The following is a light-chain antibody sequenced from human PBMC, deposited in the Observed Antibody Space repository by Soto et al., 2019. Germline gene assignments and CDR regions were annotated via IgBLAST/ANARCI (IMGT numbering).Light chain of an antibody. Sequence: EILLTQSPVTLSLXPGQRATLSXRASQSISTYLAWYQVKPGQAPRLLIYDASSRATGVPARFSGSGSGTDFSLTISSLEPEDVAVYYCQQRSQWPPMTFGQGTRLEIK. CDR3: QQRSQWPPMT. J-gene: IGKJ5*01. CDR1: QSISTY. CDR2: DAS. V-gene: IGKV3-11*01.